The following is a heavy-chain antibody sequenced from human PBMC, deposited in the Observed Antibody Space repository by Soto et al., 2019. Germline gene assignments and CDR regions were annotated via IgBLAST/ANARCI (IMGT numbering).Heavy chain of an antibody. CDR2: ISGSGGST. CDR3: AKDRGSPHEYNWFDP. V-gene: IGHV3-23*01. CDR1: GFTFSSYS. D-gene: IGHD3-10*01. Sequence: EVQLLESGGGLVQPGGSLRLSCAASGFTFSSYSMSWVRQAPGKGLEWVSAISGSGGSTYYADSVKGRFTISRDNSKNTLYLQMNSLRAEDTAVYYCAKDRGSPHEYNWFDPWGQGTLVTVSS. J-gene: IGHJ5*02.